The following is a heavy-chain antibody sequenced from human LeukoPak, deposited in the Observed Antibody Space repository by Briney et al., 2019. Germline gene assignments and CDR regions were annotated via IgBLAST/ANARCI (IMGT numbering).Heavy chain of an antibody. CDR3: ARVSGSGWYQGGYYYMDV. D-gene: IGHD6-19*01. J-gene: IGHJ6*03. CDR1: GGSISSYY. Sequence: SETLSLTCTVSGGSISSYYWSWIRQPPGKGLEWIGYIYYSGSTNYNPSLKSRVTISVDTSKNQFSPKLSSVTAADTAVYYCARVSGSGWYQGGYYYMDVWGKGTTVTISS. CDR2: IYYSGST. V-gene: IGHV4-59*01.